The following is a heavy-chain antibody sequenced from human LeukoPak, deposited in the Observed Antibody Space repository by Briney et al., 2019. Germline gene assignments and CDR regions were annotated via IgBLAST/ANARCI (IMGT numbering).Heavy chain of an antibody. CDR2: MNPNSGNT. CDR3: ARDPYSGSYGPYYYYYMDV. D-gene: IGHD1-26*01. Sequence: ASVKVSCKASGYTFTSYDINWVRQATGQGLEWMGWMNPNSGNTGYAQKFQGRVTMTRNTSISTAYMELSSLRSEDTAVYYCARDPYSGSYGPYYYYYMDVWGKGTTVTISS. V-gene: IGHV1-8*01. J-gene: IGHJ6*03. CDR1: GYTFTSYD.